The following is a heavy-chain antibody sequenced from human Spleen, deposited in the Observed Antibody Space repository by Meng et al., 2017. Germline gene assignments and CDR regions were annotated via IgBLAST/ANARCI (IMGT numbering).Heavy chain of an antibody. D-gene: IGHD3-10*01. CDR2: INAGDGNT. Sequence: QVQVVQSGAEVKKPGASVKISCKASGDTFSGYAMHWVRQAPGQRLEWMGWINAGDGNTKYSRKFQGRVTITRDTSASTTYMEMSSLRSEDTAVYYCAKDYFGSGSFNPWGQGTLVTVSS. CDR1: GDTFSGYA. J-gene: IGHJ5*02. CDR3: AKDYFGSGSFNP. V-gene: IGHV1-3*01.